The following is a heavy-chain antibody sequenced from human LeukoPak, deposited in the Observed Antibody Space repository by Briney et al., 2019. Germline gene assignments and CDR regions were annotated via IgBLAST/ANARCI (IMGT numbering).Heavy chain of an antibody. Sequence: GASVKVSCKASGYTFTSYGISWVRQAPGQGLEWMGWISAYNGNTNYAQKLQGRVTMTTDTSTSTAYMELRSLRSDDTAVYYCARSHLYYDSSGPHYYFDYWGQGTLVTVSS. V-gene: IGHV1-18*01. CDR2: ISAYNGNT. J-gene: IGHJ4*02. CDR1: GYTFTSYG. D-gene: IGHD3-22*01. CDR3: ARSHLYYDSSGPHYYFDY.